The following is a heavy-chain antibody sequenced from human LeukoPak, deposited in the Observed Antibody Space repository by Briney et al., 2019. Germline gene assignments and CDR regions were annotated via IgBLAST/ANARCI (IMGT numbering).Heavy chain of an antibody. CDR3: AKDQGDSSWVRSSGMDV. V-gene: IGHV3-23*01. J-gene: IGHJ6*02. D-gene: IGHD6-13*01. Sequence: GGSLRLSCAASGFTCNSYARSWVRQAPGKGLEWVSAISGSGGRKYYADSVKGRFTISRDNSKNTLYLQMNSLRAEETDVYYCAKDQGDSSWVRSSGMDVWGQGTLVTVSS. CDR1: GFTCNSYA. CDR2: ISGSGGRK.